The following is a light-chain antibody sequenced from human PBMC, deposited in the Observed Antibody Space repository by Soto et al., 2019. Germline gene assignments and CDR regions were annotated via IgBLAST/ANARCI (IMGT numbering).Light chain of an antibody. CDR1: QSVSSSY. CDR3: QHHGT. Sequence: EIVLTQSPGTLSLSPGERATLSCRASQSVSSSYLAWYQQKPGQAPRLLIYGASSRATGIPDRFSGSGSGTDFTLTISRLEPEDFAVYYCQHHGTFGPGTKVDLK. J-gene: IGKJ3*01. V-gene: IGKV3-20*01. CDR2: GAS.